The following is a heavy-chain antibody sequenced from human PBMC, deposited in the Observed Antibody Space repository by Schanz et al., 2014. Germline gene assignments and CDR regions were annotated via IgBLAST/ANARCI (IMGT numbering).Heavy chain of an antibody. CDR3: ARDMTIAPA. D-gene: IGHD6-13*01. CDR2: IRYDGINK. Sequence: QVRLVESGGGVVQPGGSLRLSCAASGFTFSTTGMHWVRQAPGKGLVWVTYIRYDGINKYYADSVKGRFTVSRDNAKSTLFLQMDSLRVEDTAMFYCARDMTIAPAWGQGTLVTVSS. CDR1: GFTFSTTG. J-gene: IGHJ5*02. V-gene: IGHV3-30*02.